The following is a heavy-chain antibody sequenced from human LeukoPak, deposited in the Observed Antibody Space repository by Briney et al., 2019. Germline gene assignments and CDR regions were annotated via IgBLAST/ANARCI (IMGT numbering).Heavy chain of an antibody. CDR3: ARARGSGSYQYYFDY. J-gene: IGHJ4*02. D-gene: IGHD1-26*01. V-gene: IGHV4-39*07. CDR2: IYYSGST. Sequence: PSETLSLTCSVSGGSISSSNYYWGWIRQPPGKGLEWIGSIYYSGSTYYNPSLKSRVTISVDTSKNQFSLKLNSVTAADTAVYYCARARGSGSYQYYFDYWGQGTLVTVSS. CDR1: GGSISSSNYY.